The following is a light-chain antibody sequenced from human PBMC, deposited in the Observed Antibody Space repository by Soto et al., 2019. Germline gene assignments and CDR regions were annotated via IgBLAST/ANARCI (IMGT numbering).Light chain of an antibody. V-gene: IGLV2-14*01. Sequence: QSVLTQPASVSGSPEQSITISCTGTSSDVGGYNYVSWYQQHPGKAPKLMIYDVSNRPSGVSNRFSGSKSGNTASLTISGLQAEDEADYYCSSYTRSSTQVFGGGTKLTVL. CDR1: SSDVGGYNY. CDR3: SSYTRSSTQV. CDR2: DVS. J-gene: IGLJ2*01.